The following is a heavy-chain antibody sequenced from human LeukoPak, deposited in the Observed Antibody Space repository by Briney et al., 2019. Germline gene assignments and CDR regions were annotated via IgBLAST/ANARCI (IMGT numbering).Heavy chain of an antibody. V-gene: IGHV3-15*07. CDR1: GFTFSNYL. Sequence: KPGGSLRLSCAASGFTFSNYLMHWVRQAPGKGLEWVGHIKSKVDGGTPDYVAPVKGRFTISRDDSRNTLYLQMSSLNTEDTAVYYCTTRSPARYCSDGACYSSADYWGQGTLVTVSS. J-gene: IGHJ4*02. CDR2: IKSKVDGGTP. D-gene: IGHD2-15*01. CDR3: TTRSPARYCSDGACYSSADY.